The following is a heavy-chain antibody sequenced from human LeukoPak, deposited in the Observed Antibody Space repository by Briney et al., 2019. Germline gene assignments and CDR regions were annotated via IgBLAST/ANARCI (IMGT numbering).Heavy chain of an antibody. Sequence: SETLSLTCTVSGGSISSSSYYWGWIRQPPGKGLEWIGSIYYSGSTYYNPSLKSRVTISVDTSKNQFSLKLSSVTAADTAVYYGARQLGYCSSTSCYADKVDYWGQGTLVTVSS. CDR1: GGSISSSSYY. D-gene: IGHD2-2*01. J-gene: IGHJ4*02. V-gene: IGHV4-39*01. CDR3: ARQLGYCSSTSCYADKVDY. CDR2: IYYSGST.